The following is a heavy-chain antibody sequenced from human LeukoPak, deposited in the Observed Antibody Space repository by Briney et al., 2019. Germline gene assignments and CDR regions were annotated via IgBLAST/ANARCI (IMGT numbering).Heavy chain of an antibody. J-gene: IGHJ3*02. D-gene: IGHD4-23*01. CDR1: GLTFSSYG. V-gene: IGHV3-23*01. CDR2: ISGSGGST. CDR3: AKDFLGTRGETTVVTLLGSVISVNAFDI. Sequence: PGGSLRLSCAASGLTFSSYGMHWVRQAPGKGLEWVSAISGSGGSTYYADSVKGRFTISRDNSKNTLYLQMNSLRAEDTAVYYCAKDFLGTRGETTVVTLLGSVISVNAFDIWGQGTMVTVSS.